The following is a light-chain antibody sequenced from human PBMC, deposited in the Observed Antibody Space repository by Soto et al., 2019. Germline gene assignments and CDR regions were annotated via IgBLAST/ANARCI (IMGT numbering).Light chain of an antibody. CDR2: GVS. CDR1: QSLTSSY. J-gene: IGKJ1*01. Sequence: EIVLTQSPCTLSFSPWETSTLSFMASQSLTSSYLAWYQQRPGQAPSLLIYGVSSRATGIPDRFSGSGSGTDFTLTITRLEPEDFAVYYCQHYGYSLWTFGQGTKVDIK. V-gene: IGKV3-20*01. CDR3: QHYGYSLWT.